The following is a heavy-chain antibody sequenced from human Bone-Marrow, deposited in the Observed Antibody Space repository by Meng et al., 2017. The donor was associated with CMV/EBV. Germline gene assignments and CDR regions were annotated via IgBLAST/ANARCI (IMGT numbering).Heavy chain of an antibody. CDR2: IIPIFGTA. Sequence: SVNVPCKASGCTFNSYAISWVRQAPGQGLEWMGGIIPIFGTANYAQKFQGRVTITTDESTSTAYMELSSLRSEDTAVYYCAVFYCSSTSCFGVGGVPEGWGQGTLVTVSS. D-gene: IGHD2-2*01. CDR3: AVFYCSSTSCFGVGGVPEG. CDR1: GCTFNSYA. J-gene: IGHJ4*02. V-gene: IGHV1-69*05.